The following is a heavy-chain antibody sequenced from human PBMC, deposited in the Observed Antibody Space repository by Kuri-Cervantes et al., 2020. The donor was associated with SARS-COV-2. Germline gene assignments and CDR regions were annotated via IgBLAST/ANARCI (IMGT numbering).Heavy chain of an antibody. CDR1: GFTFSSYS. CDR3: ARVRIVVVIDAFDI. V-gene: IGHV3-48*01. D-gene: IGHD3-22*01. Sequence: GGSLRLSCAASGFTFSSYSMNWVRQAPGKGLEWVSYISSSSSTIYYADSVKGRFTISRDNAKNSLYLQMNSLRADDTAVYYCARVRIVVVIDAFDIWGQGTMVTVSS. J-gene: IGHJ3*02. CDR2: ISSSSSTI.